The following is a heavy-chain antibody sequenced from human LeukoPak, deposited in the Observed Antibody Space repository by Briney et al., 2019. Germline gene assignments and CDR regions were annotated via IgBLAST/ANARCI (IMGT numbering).Heavy chain of an antibody. V-gene: IGHV4-59*01. CDR2: IYYSGST. CDR3: ARAHSSSFDY. D-gene: IGHD6-19*01. CDR1: GGSISYYY. J-gene: IGHJ4*02. Sequence: SETLSLTCTVSGGSISYYYRSRIRQPPGKGLEWIGNIYYSGSTNYNPSLKSRVTISVDTSRNQFSLKLRSVTAADTAVYYCARAHSSSFDYWGQGTLVTVSS.